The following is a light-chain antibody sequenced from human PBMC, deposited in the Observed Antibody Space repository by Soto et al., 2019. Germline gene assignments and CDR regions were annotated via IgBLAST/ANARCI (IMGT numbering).Light chain of an antibody. V-gene: IGLV1-36*01. J-gene: IGLJ1*01. CDR1: SSNIGNNA. Sequence: QSVLTQPPSVSEAPRQRVTISCYGSSSNIGNNAVNWYQQLPGKAPKLLIYYDDLLPSGVSDRFSGSKSGTSASLAISGLQSEDEADYYCAAWDDSLNGFYVFGTGTKLTVL. CDR2: YDD. CDR3: AAWDDSLNGFYV.